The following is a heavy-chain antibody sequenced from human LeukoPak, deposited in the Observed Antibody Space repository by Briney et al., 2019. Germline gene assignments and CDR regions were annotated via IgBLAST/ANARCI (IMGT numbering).Heavy chain of an antibody. CDR2: IIPIFGTA. J-gene: IGHJ6*04. CDR3: ARGSYGSGSYYIHYYYGMDV. CDR1: GGTFSSYA. Sequence: SVKVSCKASGGTFSSYATSWVRQAPGQGFEWIGGIIPIFGTANYAQKFQGRVTITADESTSTAYMELSSLRSEDTAVYYCARGSYGSGSYYIHYYYGMDVWGKGTTVTVSS. D-gene: IGHD3-10*01. V-gene: IGHV1-69*13.